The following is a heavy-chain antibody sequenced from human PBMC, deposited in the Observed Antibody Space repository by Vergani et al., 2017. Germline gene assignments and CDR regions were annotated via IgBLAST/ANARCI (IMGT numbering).Heavy chain of an antibody. J-gene: IGHJ4*02. CDR1: GFTFSSYA. CDR3: AKVRMIQLWLQYYFDY. D-gene: IGHD5-18*01. Sequence: EVQLLESGGGLVQPGGSLRLSCAASGFTFSSYAMSWVRQAPGKGLEWVSAISGSGGSTYYAESVKGRFTISRDNSKNTLYLQMKSLRAEDTAVYYCAKVRMIQLWLQYYFDYWGQGTLVTVSS. V-gene: IGHV3-23*01. CDR2: ISGSGGST.